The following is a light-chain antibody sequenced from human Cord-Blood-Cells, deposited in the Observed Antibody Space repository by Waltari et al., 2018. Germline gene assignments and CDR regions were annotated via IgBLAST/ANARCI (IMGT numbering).Light chain of an antibody. V-gene: IGKV1-33*01. CDR1: QYISNY. CDR2: DAS. CDR3: QQYDNPLDT. Sequence: DIQMTQSPSSLSAYVGDRVTITCQASQYISNYLNWYQQKPGKAPKLLIYDASNLETGVPSRFSGSGSGTDFTFTISSLQPEDIATYYCQQYDNPLDTYGQGTKREIK. J-gene: IGKJ2*01.